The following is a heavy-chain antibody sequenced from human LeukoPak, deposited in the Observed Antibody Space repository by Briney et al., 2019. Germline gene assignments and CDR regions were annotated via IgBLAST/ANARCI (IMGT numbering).Heavy chain of an antibody. D-gene: IGHD6-6*01. CDR2: INHSGST. CDR1: GGSFSGYY. J-gene: IGHJ5*02. CDR3: ARGSSSSVLNWFDP. Sequence: SETLSLTCAVYGGSFSGYYWSWIRQPPGKGLEWIGEINHSGSTNYSPSLKSRVTISVDTSKNQFSLKLSSVTAADTAVYYCARGSSSSVLNWFDPWGQGTLVTVSS. V-gene: IGHV4-34*01.